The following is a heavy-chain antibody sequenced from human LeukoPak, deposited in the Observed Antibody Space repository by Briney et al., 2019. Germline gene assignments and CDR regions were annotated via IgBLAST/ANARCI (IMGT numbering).Heavy chain of an antibody. J-gene: IGHJ4*02. D-gene: IGHD6-19*01. Sequence: VGSLRLSCAVSGFTFSSSWMHWVRQAPGKGLVWVSRINTDGSITGYADSVKGRFTISRDNAKNTLYLQMNSLRAEDTAVYYCARQEIAVALDWGQGTLVTVSS. CDR1: GFTFSSSW. CDR3: ARQEIAVALD. CDR2: INTDGSIT. V-gene: IGHV3-74*01.